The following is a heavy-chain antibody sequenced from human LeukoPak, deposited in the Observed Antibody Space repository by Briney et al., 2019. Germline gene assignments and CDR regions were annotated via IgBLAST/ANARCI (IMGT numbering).Heavy chain of an antibody. V-gene: IGHV3-23*01. D-gene: IGHD3-22*01. J-gene: IGHJ4*02. CDR2: ISGSGGST. CDR3: AKRALTYYYDTPDY. CDR1: GFTFSDYY. Sequence: TGGSLRLSCAASGFTFSDYYMSWIRQAPGKGLEWVSAISGSGGSTYYADSVKGRFTISRDNSKNTLYLQMNSLRAEDTAVYYCAKRALTYYYDTPDYWGQGTLVTVSS.